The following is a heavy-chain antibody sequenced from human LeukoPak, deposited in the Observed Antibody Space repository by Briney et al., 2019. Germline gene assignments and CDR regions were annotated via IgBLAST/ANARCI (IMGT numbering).Heavy chain of an antibody. J-gene: IGHJ4*02. V-gene: IGHV4-61*02. CDR1: GGSISSGSYY. CDR3: ARDSLYNFWSGYYHTTYYFDY. D-gene: IGHD3-3*01. CDR2: IYTSGST. Sequence: SQTLSLTCTVSGGSISSGSYYWSWIRQPAGKGLEWIGRIYTSGSTNYNPSLKSRVTISVDTSKNQFSLKLSSVTAADTAVYYCARDSLYNFWSGYYHTTYYFDYWGQGILVTVSS.